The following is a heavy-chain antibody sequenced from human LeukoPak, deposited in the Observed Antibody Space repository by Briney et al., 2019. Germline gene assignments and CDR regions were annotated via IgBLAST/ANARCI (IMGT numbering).Heavy chain of an antibody. V-gene: IGHV3-23*01. CDR3: ARAPTPYDSSGYSNA. J-gene: IGHJ5*02. Sequence: PGGSLRLSCAASGFTFSTYAMSWVRQAPGKGLEWDSAISGSGGSTYYADSVKGRFTISRDNSKNTLYLQMNSLRAEDTAVYYCARAPTPYDSSGYSNAWGQGTLVTVSS. CDR1: GFTFSTYA. CDR2: ISGSGGST. D-gene: IGHD3-22*01.